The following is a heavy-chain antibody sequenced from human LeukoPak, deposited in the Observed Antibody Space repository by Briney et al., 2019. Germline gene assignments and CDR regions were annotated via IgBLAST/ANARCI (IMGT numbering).Heavy chain of an antibody. CDR2: IYYSGNT. J-gene: IGHJ4*02. Sequence: PSETLSLTCTVSGDSISTSNSYWGWIRQPPGKGLEWIGSIYYSGNTYYNPSLMSRVTISVDTSKNQFSLNLSSVTAADTAVYYCARAPHFFDISGSRYYFDYWGQGTLVTVSS. V-gene: IGHV4-39*07. CDR3: ARAPHFFDISGSRYYFDY. CDR1: GDSISTSNSY. D-gene: IGHD3-22*01.